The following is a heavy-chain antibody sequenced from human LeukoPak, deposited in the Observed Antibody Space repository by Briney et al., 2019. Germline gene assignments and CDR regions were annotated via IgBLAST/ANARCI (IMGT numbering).Heavy chain of an antibody. CDR3: AKDRCSNGIGCYYYYMEV. CDR1: AFTFSSYG. J-gene: IGHJ6*03. CDR2: IQYDRTNE. D-gene: IGHD2-8*01. V-gene: IGHV3-30*02. Sequence: GGSLRLSCAASAFTFSSYGMHWVRQAPGKGLEWVAYIQYDRTNEQYAHSVKGRFRISRDNSSNILYLQMNSLRTEDTAVYYCAKDRCSNGIGCYYYYMEVWGKGTTVTISS.